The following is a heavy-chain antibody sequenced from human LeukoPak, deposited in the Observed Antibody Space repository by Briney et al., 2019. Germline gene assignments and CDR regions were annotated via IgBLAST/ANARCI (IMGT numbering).Heavy chain of an antibody. J-gene: IGHJ4*02. CDR2: INHSGST. D-gene: IGHD2-15*01. Sequence: SETLSLTCAVYGGSFSAYYWSWIRQPPGKGLEWIGEINHSGSTNYNPSLKSRVTISVDMSKNQFSLKLSSVTAADTAVYYCASGYCSGGSCSFDYWGQGTLVTVSS. V-gene: IGHV4-34*01. CDR1: GGSFSAYY. CDR3: ASGYCSGGSCSFDY.